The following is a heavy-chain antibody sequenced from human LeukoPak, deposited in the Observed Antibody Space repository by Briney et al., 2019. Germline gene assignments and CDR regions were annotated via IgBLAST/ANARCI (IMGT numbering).Heavy chain of an antibody. Sequence: SETLSLTCTVSGGSFSSSSYYWGWIRQPPGKGLEWIGSTYYSGGTSYNPSRKSRVTISVNTPKNQFSLKLSSVAAADTAVYYCARREGYYDLDYWGQGTLGTVSS. J-gene: IGHJ4*02. V-gene: IGHV4-39*01. CDR2: TYYSGGT. CDR1: GGSFSSSSYY. D-gene: IGHD3-22*01. CDR3: ARREGYYDLDY.